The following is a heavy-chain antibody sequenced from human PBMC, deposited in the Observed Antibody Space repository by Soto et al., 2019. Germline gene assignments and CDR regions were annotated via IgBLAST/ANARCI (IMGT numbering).Heavy chain of an antibody. V-gene: IGHV4-31*03. Sequence: SDTLSLTCTVSGGSISSYGYYWTWIRQHPGKGLEWIGYIYYSGTTYYNPSLKSRLTMSVDTSRNQFSLKLSSVTAADTAVYYCAREYYYASSGFDYWGQGTLVTVSS. CDR3: AREYYYASSGFDY. D-gene: IGHD3-22*01. CDR1: GGSISSYGYY. CDR2: IYYSGTT. J-gene: IGHJ4*02.